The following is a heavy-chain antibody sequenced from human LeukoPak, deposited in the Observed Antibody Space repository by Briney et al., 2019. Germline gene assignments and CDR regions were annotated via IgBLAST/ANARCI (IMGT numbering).Heavy chain of an antibody. Sequence: QPGGSLRPSCAASGFTFSSYAMSWVRQAPGKGLEWVAVIWYDGSYKYYADSVKGRFTISRDNSKNTLYLQMNSLRVEDTAVYYCARGQLERFGDADYWGQGTLVTVSS. J-gene: IGHJ4*02. CDR1: GFTFSSYA. D-gene: IGHD1-1*01. CDR2: IWYDGSYK. CDR3: ARGQLERFGDADY. V-gene: IGHV3-33*08.